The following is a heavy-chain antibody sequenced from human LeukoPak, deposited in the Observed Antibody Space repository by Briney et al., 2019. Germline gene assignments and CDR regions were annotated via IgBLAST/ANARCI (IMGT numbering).Heavy chain of an antibody. CDR1: GGSISSSSYY. V-gene: IGHV4-61*05. J-gene: IGHJ6*03. Sequence: PSETLSLTCTVSGGSISSSSYYWSWIRQPPGKGLEWIGYIYYSGSTNYNPSLKSRVTISVDTSKNQFSLKLSSVTAADTAVYYCARAPYSSSWLRWRYYMDVWGKGTTVTVSS. CDR2: IYYSGST. D-gene: IGHD6-13*01. CDR3: ARAPYSSSWLRWRYYMDV.